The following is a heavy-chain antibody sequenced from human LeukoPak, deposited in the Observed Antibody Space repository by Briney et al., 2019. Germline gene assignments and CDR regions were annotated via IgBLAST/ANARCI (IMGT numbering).Heavy chain of an antibody. J-gene: IGHJ4*02. CDR2: INHSGST. D-gene: IGHD2-2*01. V-gene: IGHV4-34*01. CDR1: GVSFSGYY. CDR3: ARRLVPAAINYFDY. Sequence: SETLSLTCAVYGVSFSGYYWSWIRQPPGKGLEWIGEINHSGSTNYNPSLKSRVTISVDTSKNQFSLKLSSVTAADTAVYYCARRLVPAAINYFDYWGQGTLVTVSS.